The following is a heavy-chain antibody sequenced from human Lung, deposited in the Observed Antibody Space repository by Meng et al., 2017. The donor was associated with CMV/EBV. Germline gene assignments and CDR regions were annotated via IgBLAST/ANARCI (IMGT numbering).Heavy chain of an antibody. CDR2: ISAYNGNT. J-gene: IGHJ4*02. D-gene: IGHD1-26*01. Sequence: QFVQSGVEVKTPGASVKVSCKASGYTFTNYGITWVRQAPGQGLEWMGRISAYNGNTNYAQTLQGRLTMTTDTSTSTAYMELRSLRSDDTAVYYCARVEVGITSGDYWGQGTLVTVSS. V-gene: IGHV1-18*01. CDR3: ARVEVGITSGDY. CDR1: GYTFTNYG.